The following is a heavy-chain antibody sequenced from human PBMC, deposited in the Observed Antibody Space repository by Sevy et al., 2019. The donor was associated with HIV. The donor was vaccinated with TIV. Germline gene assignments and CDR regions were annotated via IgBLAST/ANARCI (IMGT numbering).Heavy chain of an antibody. CDR3: ARDLFSGSYYENY. J-gene: IGHJ4*02. CDR1: GFTLSNYW. D-gene: IGHD1-26*01. V-gene: IGHV3-7*01. CDR2: IDQDGSDR. Sequence: GGSLRLSCAVSGFTLSNYWMSWVRQAPGKGLEWVANIDQDGSDRYYVDSVKGRFTISRDNAKNSLYLQMNSLRAEDTDVYYCARDLFSGSYYENYWGQGTLVTVSS.